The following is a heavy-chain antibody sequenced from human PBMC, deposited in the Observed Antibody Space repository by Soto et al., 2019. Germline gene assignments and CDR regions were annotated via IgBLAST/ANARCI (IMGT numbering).Heavy chain of an antibody. J-gene: IGHJ3*02. Sequence: GGSLRLSCAASGFTVSSTYMTWVRQAPGKGLEWVSVIYRDDSTYYADSVKGRFTISRDNSKNTLFLQMNSLRVEDAAVYYCARDNARYYDSDGYYYDAIDIWGQGTMVTVSS. D-gene: IGHD3-22*01. CDR2: IYRDDST. V-gene: IGHV3-66*01. CDR1: GFTVSSTY. CDR3: ARDNARYYDSDGYYYDAIDI.